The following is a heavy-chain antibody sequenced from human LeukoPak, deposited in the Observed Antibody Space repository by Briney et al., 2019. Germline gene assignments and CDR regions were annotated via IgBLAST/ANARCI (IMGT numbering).Heavy chain of an antibody. CDR3: ARQWSSGWSFFDY. J-gene: IGHJ4*02. D-gene: IGHD6-19*01. CDR2: IYPGDSDT. CDR1: GYIFTTYW. V-gene: IGHV5-51*01. Sequence: GESLKISCKGSGYIFTTYWIGWVRQMPGKGLEWMGIIYPGDSDTRYSPSFQGQVTISADRSISTAYLQWSSLKASDTAMYYCARQWSSGWSFFDYWGQGTLVTVSS.